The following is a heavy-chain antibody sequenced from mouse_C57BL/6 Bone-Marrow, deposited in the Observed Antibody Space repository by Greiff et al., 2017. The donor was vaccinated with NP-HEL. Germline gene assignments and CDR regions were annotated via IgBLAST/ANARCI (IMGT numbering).Heavy chain of an antibody. CDR2: SRNKANDYTT. Sequence: EVNLVESGGGLVQSGRSLRLSCATSGFTFSDFYMEWVRQAPGKGLEWIAASRNKANDYTTEYSASVKGRFIVSRDTSQSILYLQMNALRAEDTAIYYCARDGKDYAMDYWGQGTSVTVSS. J-gene: IGHJ4*01. CDR3: ARDGKDYAMDY. CDR1: GFTFSDFY. V-gene: IGHV7-1*01.